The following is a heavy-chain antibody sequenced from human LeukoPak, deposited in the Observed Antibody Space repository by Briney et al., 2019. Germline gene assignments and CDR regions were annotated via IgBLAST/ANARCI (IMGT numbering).Heavy chain of an antibody. CDR2: ISPYNGDT. CDR1: GYTFTTYG. J-gene: IGHJ6*02. CDR3: ARGMDV. Sequence: ASVKVSCKASGYTFTTYGNTWVRQAPGQGLEWMGWISPYNGDTNYAQKLQGRVTMTTDTSTTTAYMELRSLRSDDTAVYYCARGMDVWGQGTTVTVSS. V-gene: IGHV1-18*01.